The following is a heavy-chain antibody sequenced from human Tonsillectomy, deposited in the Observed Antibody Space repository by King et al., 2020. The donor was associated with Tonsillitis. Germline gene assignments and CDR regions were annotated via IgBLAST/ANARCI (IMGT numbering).Heavy chain of an antibody. CDR1: GFTFGSYW. D-gene: IGHD3-16*01. J-gene: IGHJ5*02. CDR2: IKQDGTEK. V-gene: IGHV3-7*03. CDR3: ARDLVVACTPPWFDP. Sequence: VQLVESGGGLVQPGGSLRLSCAASGFTFGSYWMSWVRQAPGKGLEWVANIKQDGTEKYYVDSVKGRFTISRDNAKSSLYLQMSSLRAEDTAVYYCARDLVVACTPPWFDPWGQGTLVTVSS.